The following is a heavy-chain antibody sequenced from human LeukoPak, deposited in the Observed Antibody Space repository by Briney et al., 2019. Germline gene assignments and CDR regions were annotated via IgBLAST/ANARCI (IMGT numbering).Heavy chain of an antibody. V-gene: IGHV3-23*01. Sequence: PGGSPRLSCAASGFTFSSYAMSWVRQAPGKGLEWVSAISGSGGSTYYADSVKGRFTISRDNSKNTLYLQMNSLRAEDTAVYYCAKDNGDYPSDWIDYWGQGTLVTVSS. CDR3: AKDNGDYPSDWIDY. J-gene: IGHJ4*02. D-gene: IGHD4-17*01. CDR1: GFTFSSYA. CDR2: ISGSGGST.